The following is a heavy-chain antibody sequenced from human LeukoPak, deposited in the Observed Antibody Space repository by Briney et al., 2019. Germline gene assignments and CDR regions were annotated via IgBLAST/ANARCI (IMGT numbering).Heavy chain of an antibody. V-gene: IGHV3-53*01. D-gene: IGHD6-19*01. CDR1: GFTVSSNY. Sequence: GGSLRLSCAASGFTVSSNYMNWVRQAPGKGLEWVSCIYSGGGTLYEDSGKGRLAFSRDNSQNTLYLQMHHLRAEDTAVYYCASVTLSGGRVAAYFDYWGQGTLVTVSS. CDR2: IYSGGGT. CDR3: ASVTLSGGRVAAYFDY. J-gene: IGHJ4*02.